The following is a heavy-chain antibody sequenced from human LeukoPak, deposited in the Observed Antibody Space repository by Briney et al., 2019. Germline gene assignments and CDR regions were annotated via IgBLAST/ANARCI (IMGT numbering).Heavy chain of an antibody. CDR3: AKGLEQIVAKGGFGY. CDR1: GFTFDDYA. J-gene: IGHJ4*02. V-gene: IGHV3-9*03. D-gene: IGHD5-12*01. Sequence: GGSLRLSCAASGFTFDDYAMHWVRQAPGKGLEWVSGISWNSGSIGYADSVKGRFTISRDNAKNSLYLQMNSLRAEDMALYYCAKGLEQIVAKGGFGYWGQGTLVTVSS. CDR2: ISWNSGSI.